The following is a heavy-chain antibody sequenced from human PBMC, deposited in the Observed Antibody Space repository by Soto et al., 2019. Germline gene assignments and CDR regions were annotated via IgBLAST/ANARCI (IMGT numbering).Heavy chain of an antibody. CDR3: AKAPRRQWLVDAFDI. V-gene: IGHV3-23*01. J-gene: IGHJ3*02. Sequence: GGSLRLSCTASGFTFSDYSMNWVRHAPGKGLEWVSDISSSGGSTHYADSVKGRFTISRDNSKNTLYLQMNSLRAEDTAVYYCAKAPRRQWLVDAFDIWGQGTMVTVSS. CDR1: GFTFSDYS. D-gene: IGHD6-19*01. CDR2: ISSSGGST.